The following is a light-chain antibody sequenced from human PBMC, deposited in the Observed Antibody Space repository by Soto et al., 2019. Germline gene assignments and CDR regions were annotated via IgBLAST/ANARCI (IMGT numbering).Light chain of an antibody. CDR2: XXX. CDR1: TGAVSSGYY. V-gene: IGLV7-43*01. CDR3: LLYYGDAWV. Sequence: QAVVTQEPSLTVSPGGTVTLTCASSTGAVSSGYYPNWFQQKPGQAXXAXXXXXXXXXXXXXXXXXGSLLGAKAALTLSXXXXXXXXXYYCLLYYGDAWVFGGGTQLTVL. J-gene: IGLJ3*02.